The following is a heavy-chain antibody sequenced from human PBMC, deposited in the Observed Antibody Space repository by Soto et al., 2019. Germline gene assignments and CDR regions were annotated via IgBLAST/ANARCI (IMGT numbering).Heavy chain of an antibody. D-gene: IGHD1-26*01. CDR1: GYTLTELS. CDR3: ATFSYSGSYRPPFDY. CDR2: FDPEDGET. J-gene: IGHJ4*02. V-gene: IGHV1-24*01. Sequence: GASVKVSCKVSGYTLTELSMHWVRQAPGKGLEWMGGFDPEDGETIYAQKFQGRVTMTEDTSTDTAYMELSSLRSEDTAVYYCATFSYSGSYRPPFDYWGQGTLVTVS.